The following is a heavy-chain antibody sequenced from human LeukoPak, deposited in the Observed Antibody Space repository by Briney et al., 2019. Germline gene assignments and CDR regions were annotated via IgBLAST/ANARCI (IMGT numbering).Heavy chain of an antibody. CDR2: IGSDGGST. J-gene: IGHJ4*02. CDR1: GFTFSAYS. V-gene: IGHV3-74*03. CDR3: ARGGSGTFYY. Sequence: GGSLRVSCAASGFTFSAYSMNWVRQAPWNGLVWVSRIGSDGGSTTYADSVKGGFTIARDNAKNTLYMQMTSLGAEATAVYYCARGGSGTFYYWGQGTLVTVSS. D-gene: IGHD1-26*01.